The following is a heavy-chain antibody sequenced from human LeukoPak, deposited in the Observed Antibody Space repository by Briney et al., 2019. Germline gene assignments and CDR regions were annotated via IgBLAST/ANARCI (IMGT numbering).Heavy chain of an antibody. J-gene: IGHJ4*02. Sequence: ASVKVSCKASGGTFSSYAISWVRQAPGQGLEWMGRIIPILGTANYAQKFQGRATITADESTSTAYMELSSLRSGDTAVYYCARERIGDNDWGQGTLVTVSS. CDR1: GGTFSSYA. CDR3: ARERIGDND. D-gene: IGHD3-16*01. CDR2: IIPILGTA. V-gene: IGHV1-69*11.